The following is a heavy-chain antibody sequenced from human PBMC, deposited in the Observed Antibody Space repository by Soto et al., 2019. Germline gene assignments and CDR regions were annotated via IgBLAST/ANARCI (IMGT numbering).Heavy chain of an antibody. D-gene: IGHD2-2*01. CDR3: ARGEFRTPAADY. CDR2: ISYSGSA. J-gene: IGHJ4*02. CDR1: GGSLSGSISNYY. Sequence: QVQLQESGPGLVKPSETLSLTCTVSGGSLSGSISNYYCNWIRQAPGKGLEWIGYISYSGSASYNPSLKSRVTISADTSKNQFSLKVSSVTAADTAVYYCARGEFRTPAADYWGQGALVTVSS. V-gene: IGHV4-61*01.